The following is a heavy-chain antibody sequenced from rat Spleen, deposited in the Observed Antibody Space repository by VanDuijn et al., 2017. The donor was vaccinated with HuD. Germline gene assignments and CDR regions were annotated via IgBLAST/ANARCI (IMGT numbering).Heavy chain of an antibody. CDR3: ARSVHY. V-gene: IGHV5-31*01. CDR1: GFSFKNYW. CDR2: ITNSGGST. Sequence: EVELVESGGGLVQPGRSLKISCVASGFSFKNYWMTWIRQAPGKGLEWVASITNSGGSTYYPDSVKGRFTISRDIAENTLYLQMSSLRSEDTATYYCARSVHYWGQGVMVTVSS. J-gene: IGHJ2*01.